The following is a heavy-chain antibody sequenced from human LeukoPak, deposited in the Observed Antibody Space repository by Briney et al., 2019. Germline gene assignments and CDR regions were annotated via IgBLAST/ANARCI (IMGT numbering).Heavy chain of an antibody. Sequence: QTGGSLRLSCAASGFTFNNYAMSWVRQAPGKGLEWVSAISGDGGSTYYADSVKGRFSISRDSSSNTLYLQMNSLRGEDTAVYYCAKENWVYNWKYDSSGSGINYWGQGTLVTVSS. CDR1: GFTFNNYA. CDR3: AKENWVYNWKYDSSGSGINY. CDR2: ISGDGGST. D-gene: IGHD3-22*01. J-gene: IGHJ4*02. V-gene: IGHV3-23*01.